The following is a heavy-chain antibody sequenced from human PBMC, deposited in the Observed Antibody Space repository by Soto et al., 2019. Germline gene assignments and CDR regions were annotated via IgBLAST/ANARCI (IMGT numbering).Heavy chain of an antibody. V-gene: IGHV4-34*01. CDR3: ARGLYCTNGVCYTLNFDY. Sequence: SETLSLTCAVYGGSFSGYYWSWIRQPPGKGLEWIGEINHSGSTNYNPSLKSRVTISVDTSKNQFSLKLSSVTAADTAVYYCARGLYCTNGVCYTLNFDYWGQGTLVTAPQ. D-gene: IGHD2-8*01. CDR1: GGSFSGYY. CDR2: INHSGST. J-gene: IGHJ4*02.